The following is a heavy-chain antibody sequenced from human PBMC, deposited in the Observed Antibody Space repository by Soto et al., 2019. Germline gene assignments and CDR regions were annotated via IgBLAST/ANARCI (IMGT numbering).Heavy chain of an antibody. Sequence: EVQLVESGGGLIQPGGSLRLSCAASGFTFSSNDMNWVRQGPGKGLEWVSLIYSGGSIYYADSVKGRFTISRDNSKNTLYLQMSSLRAEDTAVYYCATRPLLPGAPWGQGTMVTVSS. CDR1: GFTFSSND. D-gene: IGHD3-22*01. CDR3: ATRPLLPGAP. CDR2: IYSGGSI. J-gene: IGHJ3*01. V-gene: IGHV3-53*01.